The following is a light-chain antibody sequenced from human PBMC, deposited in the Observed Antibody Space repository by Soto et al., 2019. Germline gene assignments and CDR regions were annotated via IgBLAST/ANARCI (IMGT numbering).Light chain of an antibody. CDR1: QSVSSN. J-gene: IGKJ1*01. V-gene: IGKV3-15*01. CDR3: QHYYYWPPWT. Sequence: EVVMTQSPATLSVSPGERATLFCRASQSVSSNLAWHQQKPGQAPRLLIYGASNRATGIPARFSGSGSGTEFTLTISSLQSEDFAVYYCQHYYYWPPWTFGQGTKVAIK. CDR2: GAS.